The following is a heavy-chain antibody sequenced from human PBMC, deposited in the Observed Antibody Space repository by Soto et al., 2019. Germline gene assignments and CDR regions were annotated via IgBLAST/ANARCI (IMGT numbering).Heavy chain of an antibody. CDR1: GYTFTSYG. Sequence: GASVKVSCKASGYTFTSYGISWVRQAPGQGLEWMGWISAYNGNTNYAQKLQGRVTMTTDTSTSTAYMELRSLRSDDTAVYYCARDSKEYDILTGYLYWGQGTLVTVSS. J-gene: IGHJ4*02. CDR2: ISAYNGNT. D-gene: IGHD3-9*01. V-gene: IGHV1-18*01. CDR3: ARDSKEYDILTGYLY.